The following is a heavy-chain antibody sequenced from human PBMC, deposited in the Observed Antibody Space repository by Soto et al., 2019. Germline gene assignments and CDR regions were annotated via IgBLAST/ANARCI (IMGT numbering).Heavy chain of an antibody. CDR2: IKSKTDGGTT. D-gene: IGHD6-6*01. Sequence: PGGSLRLSCAASGFTFSNAWMSWVRQAPGKGLEWVGRIKSKTDGGTTDYAAPVKGRFTISRDDSKNTLYLQMNSLKTEDTAVYYCTTDPLEAPVFDYWGQGTLVTVSS. V-gene: IGHV3-15*01. CDR3: TTDPLEAPVFDY. CDR1: GFTFSNAW. J-gene: IGHJ4*02.